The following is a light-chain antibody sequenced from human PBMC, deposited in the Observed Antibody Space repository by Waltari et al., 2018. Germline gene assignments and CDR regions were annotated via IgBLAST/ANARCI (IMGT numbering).Light chain of an antibody. CDR2: DVS. J-gene: IGLJ3*02. V-gene: IGLV2-23*02. Sequence: QSALTQPASVSGSPGQSVTISCTGASSDIGRYDIVSWYQQHPGNAPKLIICDVSKRPSGVSDRSSGSKSGDTASLSISGLQFEDEADYYCCSYAGNYIWVFGGGTRLTVL. CDR3: CSYAGNYIWV. CDR1: SSDIGRYDI.